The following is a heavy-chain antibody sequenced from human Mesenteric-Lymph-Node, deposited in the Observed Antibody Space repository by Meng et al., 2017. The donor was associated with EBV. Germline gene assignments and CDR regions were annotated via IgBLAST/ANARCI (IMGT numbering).Heavy chain of an antibody. CDR1: GFTFNNYA. CDR2: IINSGGST. D-gene: IGHD6-13*01. J-gene: IGHJ4*02. CDR3: AKGYSSSWYRSGFIDY. V-gene: IGHV3-23*01. Sequence: GQLLEYGAGLVRPGGFLRLSCSAPGFTFNNYAMSWVRQAPGEGLEWVSGIINSGGSTYYADSVKCRFTISRDNSKNTLYLQLNSLRAEDRAVYYCAKGYSSSWYRSGFIDYWGQGTLVTVSS.